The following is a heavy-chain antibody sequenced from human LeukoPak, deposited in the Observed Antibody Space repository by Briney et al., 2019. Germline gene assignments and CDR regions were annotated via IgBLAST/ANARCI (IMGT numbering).Heavy chain of an antibody. CDR2: TYYRSTWYN. D-gene: IGHD3-22*01. CDR1: GDSVSSNSVT. J-gene: IGHJ4*02. V-gene: IGHV6-1*01. Sequence: SQTLSLTCAISGDSVSSNSVTWNWIRQSPSRGLEWLGRTYYRSTWYNDYAVSVRGRITVNPDTSKNQFSLHLNSVTAADTAVYYCARLGDSSGYPFDYWGQGTLVTVSS. CDR3: ARLGDSSGYPFDY.